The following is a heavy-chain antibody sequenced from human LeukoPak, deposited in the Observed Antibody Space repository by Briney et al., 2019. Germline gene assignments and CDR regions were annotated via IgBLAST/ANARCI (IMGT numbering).Heavy chain of an antibody. CDR2: LVPVFNAP. J-gene: IGHJ3*02. CDR1: GGTFSSYA. Sequence: ASVKVSCKASGGTFSSYAISWVRQAPGQGLEWMGGLVPVFNAPKYAQRFQDRVTITADKSTNIAHMELSSLRSEDTAVYFCARAPATYIRDAFDIWGQGTIVTVSS. D-gene: IGHD3-3*02. CDR3: ARAPATYIRDAFDI. V-gene: IGHV1-69*06.